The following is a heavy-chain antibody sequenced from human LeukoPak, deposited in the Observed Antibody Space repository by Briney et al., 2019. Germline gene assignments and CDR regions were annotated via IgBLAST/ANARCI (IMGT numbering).Heavy chain of an antibody. CDR2: IYPAYSDT. CDR3: ARKGETGDYFNDY. CDR1: GYSFTSYW. D-gene: IGHD4-17*01. V-gene: IGHV5-51*01. Sequence: GESLKISCKGSGYSFTSYWIGWGRQMPGKGVEWMGIIYPAYSDTRYSPSFQRQVTISADKSISPAYLQWSSLKASDTAMYYCARKGETGDYFNDYWGQGTLVTVSS. J-gene: IGHJ4*02.